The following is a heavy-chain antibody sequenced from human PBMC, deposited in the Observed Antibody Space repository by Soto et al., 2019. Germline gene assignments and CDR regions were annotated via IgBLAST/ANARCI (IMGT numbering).Heavy chain of an antibody. V-gene: IGHV2-5*01. J-gene: IGHJ6*02. D-gene: IGHD3-3*01. CDR3: AHLEGFPYHDFWSGHSNYGMDV. Sequence: SGPTLVNPTQTLTLTCTFSGFSLSTSGVGVGWIRQPPGKALEWLALIYWNDDKRYSPSLKSRLTITKDTSKNQVVLTMTNMDPVDTATYYCAHLEGFPYHDFWSGHSNYGMDVWGQGTTVTVS. CDR1: GFSLSTSGVG. CDR2: IYWNDDK.